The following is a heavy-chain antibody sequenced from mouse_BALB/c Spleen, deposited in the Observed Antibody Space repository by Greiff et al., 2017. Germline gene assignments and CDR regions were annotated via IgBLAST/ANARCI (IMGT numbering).Heavy chain of an antibody. CDR3: ARRSTVGYAMDY. J-gene: IGHJ4*01. Sequence: EVQRVESGGGLVKPGGSLKLSCAASGFTFSSYAMSWVRQTPEKRLEWVASISSGGSTYYPDSVKGRFTISRDNARNILYLQMSSLRSEDTAMYYCARRSTVGYAMDYWGQGTSVTVSS. CDR1: GFTFSSYA. D-gene: IGHD1-1*01. V-gene: IGHV5-6-5*01. CDR2: ISSGGST.